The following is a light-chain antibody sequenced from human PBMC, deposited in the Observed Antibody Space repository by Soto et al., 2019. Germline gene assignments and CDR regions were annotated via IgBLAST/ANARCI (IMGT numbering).Light chain of an antibody. Sequence: TPITHPPSTLSAAVRHTVIITCRASQSVSSYLNWYQQKQGRAPRLLIYSTSTLHSGVPSKFSGSASGTEFTLTISSLQSEDFAVYYCLQCNNRPRTFGQGTKVDIK. J-gene: IGKJ1*01. V-gene: IGKV1-39*01. CDR2: STS. CDR3: LQCNNRPRT. CDR1: QSVSSY.